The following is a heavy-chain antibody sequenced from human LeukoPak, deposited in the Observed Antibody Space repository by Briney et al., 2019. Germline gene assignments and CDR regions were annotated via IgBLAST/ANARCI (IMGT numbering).Heavy chain of an antibody. D-gene: IGHD6-13*01. Sequence: GASVKVSCKASGYTFTSYGISWVRQAPGQGLEWMGWISAYNGNTNYAQKLQGRVTMTTDTSTSTAYMELRSLRSDDTAVYYCASRGERIAAAGTDAFDIWGQGTMVTVSS. J-gene: IGHJ3*02. CDR1: GYTFTSYG. CDR3: ASRGERIAAAGTDAFDI. CDR2: ISAYNGNT. V-gene: IGHV1-18*01.